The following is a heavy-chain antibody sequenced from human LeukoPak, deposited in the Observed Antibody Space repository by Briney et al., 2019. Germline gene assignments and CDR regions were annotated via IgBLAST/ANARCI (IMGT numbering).Heavy chain of an antibody. J-gene: IGHJ4*02. CDR1: GYTFTSYD. D-gene: IGHD6-19*01. CDR2: MNPNSGNT. V-gene: IGHV1-8*01. CDR3: ARAKPGIAVAGTVLFDY. Sequence: ASVKVSCKSSGYTFTSYDINWVRQATGQGLEWMGWMNPNSGNTGYAQKFQGRVTMTRNTSISTAYMELSSLRSEDTAVYYCARAKPGIAVAGTVLFDYWGQGTLVTVSS.